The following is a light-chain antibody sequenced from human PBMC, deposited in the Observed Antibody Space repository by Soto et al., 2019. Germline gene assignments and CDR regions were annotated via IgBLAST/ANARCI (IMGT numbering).Light chain of an antibody. Sequence: MEMTPSPATLSVSVGQRSPLSSGASQSLSSSLAWYQQKPGQAPRLLIYGASTRATGIPARFSGSESGTEFTLTISSLQSEDFAVYYCQQRSNWPPITFGQGTRLEIK. J-gene: IGKJ5*01. CDR3: QQRSNWPPIT. CDR1: QSLSSS. CDR2: GAS. V-gene: IGKV3-15*01.